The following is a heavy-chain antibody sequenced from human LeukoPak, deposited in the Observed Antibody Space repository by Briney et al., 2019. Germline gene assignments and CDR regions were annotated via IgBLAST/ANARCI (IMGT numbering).Heavy chain of an antibody. V-gene: IGHV1-46*01. J-gene: IGHJ4*02. CDR3: ARDPNYYDSSGPPHYFDY. CDR2: INPSGGSA. CDR1: GYTFTGYY. D-gene: IGHD3-22*01. Sequence: ASVKVSCKASGYTFTGYYVHWVRLAPGQGLEWMGIINPSGGSASYAQKFQGRVTMTRDTSTSTVYMELSSLRSEDTAVYYCARDPNYYDSSGPPHYFDYWGQGTLATVSS.